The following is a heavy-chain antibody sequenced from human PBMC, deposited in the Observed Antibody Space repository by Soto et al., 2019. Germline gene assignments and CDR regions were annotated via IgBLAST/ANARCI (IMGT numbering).Heavy chain of an antibody. D-gene: IGHD2-2*02. CDR3: ARNNVRGYCRSTSCYREGMEV. J-gene: IGHJ6*02. CDR2: MSSGGSYI. CDR1: GFTFSSYS. Sequence: GGSLRLSCAASGFTFSSYSMNWVRQAPGKGLEWVSSMSSGGSYIYYADSVKGRFTISRDNAKNSLYLQMISLRAEDTAVYYCARNNVRGYCRSTSCYREGMEVWCQGTTVAVS. V-gene: IGHV3-21*06.